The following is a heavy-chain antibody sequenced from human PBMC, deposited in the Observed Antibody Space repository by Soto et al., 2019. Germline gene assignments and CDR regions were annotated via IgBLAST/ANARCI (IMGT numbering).Heavy chain of an antibody. Sequence: QVQLVESGGGVVQPGRSLRLSCAASGFTFSSYGMHWVRQAPGKGLEWVAVISYDGSNKYYADSVKGRFTISRDNSKNTLYLQMNSLRAEDTAVYYCAKDWCGYYYGVGAFDIWGQGTMVTVSS. D-gene: IGHD3-22*01. V-gene: IGHV3-30*18. CDR3: AKDWCGYYYGVGAFDI. CDR2: ISYDGSNK. CDR1: GFTFSSYG. J-gene: IGHJ3*02.